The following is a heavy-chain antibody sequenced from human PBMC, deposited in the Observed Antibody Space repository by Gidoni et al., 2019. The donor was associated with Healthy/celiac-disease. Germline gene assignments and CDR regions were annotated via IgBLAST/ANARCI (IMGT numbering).Heavy chain of an antibody. CDR3: AKLKTYYDFCSGYYSDYYYYGMDV. J-gene: IGHJ6*02. Sequence: EVQLVESGGGLVQPGGSLRLTCAAAGSTCSSYSTNWARQAPGKGLEWVSYISSSSSTRYYADSVKGRFTISRDNAKNSLYLQMNSLRDEDTAVYYCAKLKTYYDFCSGYYSDYYYYGMDVWGQGTTVTVSS. D-gene: IGHD3-3*01. V-gene: IGHV3-48*02. CDR1: GSTCSSYS. CDR2: ISSSSSTR.